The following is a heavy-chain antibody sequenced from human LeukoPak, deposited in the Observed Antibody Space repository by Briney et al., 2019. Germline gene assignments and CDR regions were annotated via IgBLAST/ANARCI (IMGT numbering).Heavy chain of an antibody. CDR1: GGSFSGYY. CDR2: INHSGNT. J-gene: IGHJ5*02. V-gene: IGHV4-34*01. Sequence: SETLSLTCAVYGGSFSGYYWSWIRQPPGKGLEWIGEINHSGNTNYNPSLKSRVTISVDTSKNQFSLKLSSVTAADTAVYYCARGPAKNWFDPWGQGTLVTVSS. CDR3: ARGPAKNWFDP.